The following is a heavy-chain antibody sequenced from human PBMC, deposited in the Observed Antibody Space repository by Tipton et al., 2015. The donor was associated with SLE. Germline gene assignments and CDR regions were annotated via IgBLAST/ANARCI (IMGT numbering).Heavy chain of an antibody. CDR1: GGSTSYHY. CDR3: ARMGLCTTTTCNEGAFDV. V-gene: IGHV4-59*11. J-gene: IGHJ3*01. CDR2: IYYTGNT. D-gene: IGHD2-2*01. Sequence: LRLSCSVSGGSTSYHYWSWIRQPPGKGLEWIGYIYYTGNTNYNPSLKSRVTMSVDTSKFQFSLKLTFVSAADTAISYCARMGLCTTTTCNEGAFDVWGQVSMVTVPS.